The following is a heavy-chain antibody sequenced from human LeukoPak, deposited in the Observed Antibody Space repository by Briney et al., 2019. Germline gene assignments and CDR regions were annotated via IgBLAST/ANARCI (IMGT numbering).Heavy chain of an antibody. Sequence: GGSLRLSCAASGFTFRSYAMSWVRQAPAKGLEWVSVISASGDATYYADSVKGRFTTSRDKSKSTLFLQMNSLRAEDTAVYYCAKPSRYCISGGNCYFDYWGQGTLVTVSS. D-gene: IGHD2-8*01. CDR3: AKPSRYCISGGNCYFDY. V-gene: IGHV3-23*01. CDR1: GFTFRSYA. CDR2: ISASGDAT. J-gene: IGHJ4*02.